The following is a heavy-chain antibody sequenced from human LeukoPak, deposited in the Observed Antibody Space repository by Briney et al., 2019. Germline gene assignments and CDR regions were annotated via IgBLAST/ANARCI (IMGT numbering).Heavy chain of an antibody. CDR1: GGSISSGGYS. J-gene: IGHJ4*02. V-gene: IGHV4-34*01. D-gene: IGHD6-19*01. CDR3: ARFGSGWYYFDY. CDR2: INHSGST. Sequence: SETLSLTCAVSGGSISSGGYSWSWIRQPPGKGLEWIGEINHSGSTNYNPSLKSRVTISVDTSKNQFSLKLSSVTAADTAVYYCARFGSGWYYFDYWGQGTLVTVSS.